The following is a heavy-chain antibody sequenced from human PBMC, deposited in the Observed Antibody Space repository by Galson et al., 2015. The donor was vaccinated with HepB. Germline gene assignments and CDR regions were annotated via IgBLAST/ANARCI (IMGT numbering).Heavy chain of an antibody. Sequence: LRLSCAASGFTFSGYAMHWVRQAPGKGLEWVAVISYDGNNKYYADSVKGRFTISRDDSKNTLYLQMNSLRAEDTAVYYCARGGYCSGGNCYSLYYGMDVWGQGTTVTVSS. CDR2: ISYDGNNK. V-gene: IGHV3-30*04. CDR3: ARGGYCSGGNCYSLYYGMDV. CDR1: GFTFSGYA. J-gene: IGHJ6*02. D-gene: IGHD2-15*01.